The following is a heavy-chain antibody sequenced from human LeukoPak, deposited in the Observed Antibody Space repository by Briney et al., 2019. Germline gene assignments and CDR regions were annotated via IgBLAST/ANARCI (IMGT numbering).Heavy chain of an antibody. V-gene: IGHV3-30*01. CDR1: GFTFSSYA. D-gene: IGHD6-13*01. CDR3: AREEQELVRDYYYYMDV. CDR2: ISYDGSHT. Sequence: GRSLRLSCAASGFTFSSYAIHWVRQAPGKGLEWVALISYDGSHTYYADSMKGRFTISRDNSRNVLYLQMTSLSGDDSAVYYCAREEQELVRDYYYYMDVWGKGTTVTVSS. J-gene: IGHJ6*03.